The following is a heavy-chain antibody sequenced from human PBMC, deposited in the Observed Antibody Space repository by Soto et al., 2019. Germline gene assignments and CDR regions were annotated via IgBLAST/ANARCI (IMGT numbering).Heavy chain of an antibody. J-gene: IGHJ6*04. CDR3: ASGYSSSWFPNV. Sequence: EVQLVESGGGLVQPGGSLRLSCAVSGFTVSNNYINWVRQAPGKGLEWVSVIYSGGDTYYADSVKGRFTISRDNSNNTLYAQMNSLRAEDTAVYYCASGYSSSWFPNVGGKGTTVTVSS. CDR2: IYSGGDT. D-gene: IGHD6-13*01. V-gene: IGHV3-66*01. CDR1: GFTVSNNY.